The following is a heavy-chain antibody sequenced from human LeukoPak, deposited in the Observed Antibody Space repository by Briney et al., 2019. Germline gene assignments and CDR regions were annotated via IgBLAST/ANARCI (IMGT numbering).Heavy chain of an antibody. V-gene: IGHV3-53*01. CDR1: GFTVSNNY. CDR2: IYSDINT. CDR3: VRKNRDFNAAFDI. Sequence: GESLRLSCAASGFTVSNNYIILVRQAPGKGLEWVSIIYSDINTNYSDSVKGRFTISRDTSQNTLSLQMNSLRAEDTAVYYCVRKNRDFNAAFDIWGQGTVVTVSS. D-gene: IGHD1-14*01. J-gene: IGHJ3*02.